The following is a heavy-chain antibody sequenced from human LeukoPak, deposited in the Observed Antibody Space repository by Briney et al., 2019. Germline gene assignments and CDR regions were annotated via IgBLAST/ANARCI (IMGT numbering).Heavy chain of an antibody. J-gene: IGHJ6*02. Sequence: SLKVSCMPSGGTSSAYAICWVRHGPEEGREWVGGIIPTFGTAHYAQTCQGRVTITADESTSTAYMELSSLRSEDTAVYYCARDRVQLWSILNYYYYGMDVWGQGTTVTAS. CDR2: IIPTFGTA. CDR1: GGTSSAYA. V-gene: IGHV1-69*13. CDR3: ARDRVQLWSILNYYYYGMDV. D-gene: IGHD5-18*01.